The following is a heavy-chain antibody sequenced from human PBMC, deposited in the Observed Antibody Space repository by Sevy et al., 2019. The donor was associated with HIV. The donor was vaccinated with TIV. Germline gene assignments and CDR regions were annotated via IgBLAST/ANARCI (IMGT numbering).Heavy chain of an antibody. Sequence: GGSLRLSCAASGFTFSTYAMTWVLQAPGKGLEWVSVITYSGVNTYYADSVKGRFTISRDNSKNKLYLQMNSLRAEDTAVSYCAKDRVSGTYYTGDFDYWGQGTLVTVSS. J-gene: IGHJ4*02. CDR2: ITYSGVNT. D-gene: IGHD3-10*01. CDR1: GFTFSTYA. CDR3: AKDRVSGTYYTGDFDY. V-gene: IGHV3-23*01.